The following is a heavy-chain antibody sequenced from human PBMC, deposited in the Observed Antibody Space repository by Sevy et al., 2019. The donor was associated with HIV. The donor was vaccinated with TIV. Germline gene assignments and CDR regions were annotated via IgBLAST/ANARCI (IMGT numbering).Heavy chain of an antibody. D-gene: IGHD6-19*01. V-gene: IGHV1-18*04. CDR1: GYSFSTYG. J-gene: IGHJ4*02. CDR3: ATVRSGWPRI. Sequence: ASVKVSCKASGYSFSTYGISWVRQAPGQGLEWMGWISGYSGNTHYAESLQGRVTMTTDTSTSTAYMELRNLRSDDTAVYYCATVRSGWPRIWGEGTLVTVSS. CDR2: ISGYSGNT.